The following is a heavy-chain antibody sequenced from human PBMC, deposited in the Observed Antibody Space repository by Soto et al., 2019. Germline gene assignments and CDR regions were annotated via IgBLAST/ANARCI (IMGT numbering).Heavy chain of an antibody. Sequence: GASVNVSCKASGYTFTSYDINWVRQATGQGLEWMGWMNPNSGNTGYAQKFQGRVTMTRNTSISTAYMELSSLRSEDTAVYYCARGARRGSEYYYYGMDVWGQGTTVTVSS. J-gene: IGHJ6*02. D-gene: IGHD6-6*01. CDR3: ARGARRGSEYYYYGMDV. V-gene: IGHV1-8*01. CDR1: GYTFTSYD. CDR2: MNPNSGNT.